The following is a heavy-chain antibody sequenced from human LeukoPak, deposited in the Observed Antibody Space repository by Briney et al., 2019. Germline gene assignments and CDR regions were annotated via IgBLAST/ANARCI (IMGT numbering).Heavy chain of an antibody. CDR3: ARTFQMMAWDGNLCSYFDY. Sequence: TGGSLRLSCAASGFTFSSYSMNWVRQAPGKGLEWVSYISSSSSTIYYADSVKGRFTISRDNAKNSLYLQMNSLRAEDTAVYYCARTFQMMAWDGNLCSYFDYWGQGTLVTVSS. D-gene: IGHD1-26*01. V-gene: IGHV3-48*01. CDR1: GFTFSSYS. CDR2: ISSSSSTI. J-gene: IGHJ4*02.